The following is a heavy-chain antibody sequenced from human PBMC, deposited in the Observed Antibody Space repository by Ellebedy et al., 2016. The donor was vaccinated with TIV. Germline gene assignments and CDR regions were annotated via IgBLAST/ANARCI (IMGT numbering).Heavy chain of an antibody. D-gene: IGHD2-2*01. V-gene: IGHV3-21*06. CDR1: GFTFSSYS. Sequence: GESLKISCAASGFTFSSYSMSWVRQAPGKGLEWVSYISSTSSHIYYADSVHGRFTISRDNAKNTLFLQVNSLRAEDTAVYYCARDTCFSTSCYSDYWGQGALVTVSS. CDR3: ARDTCFSTSCYSDY. CDR2: ISSTSSHI. J-gene: IGHJ4*02.